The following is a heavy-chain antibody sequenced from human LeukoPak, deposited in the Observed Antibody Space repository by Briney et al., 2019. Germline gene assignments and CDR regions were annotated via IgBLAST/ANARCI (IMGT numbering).Heavy chain of an antibody. D-gene: IGHD3-10*01. Sequence: SETLSLTCAVPGGPFSGYFWSWIRQSSGKGLEWIGDIHNSGTTNYNPSLNSRVTISEDTSKNQFYLNLSSVTAADTAVYYCARRYYYNLGSFPFDFWGQGTLVTVSS. V-gene: IGHV4-34*01. CDR1: GGPFSGYF. CDR2: IHNSGTT. CDR3: ARRYYYNLGSFPFDF. J-gene: IGHJ4*02.